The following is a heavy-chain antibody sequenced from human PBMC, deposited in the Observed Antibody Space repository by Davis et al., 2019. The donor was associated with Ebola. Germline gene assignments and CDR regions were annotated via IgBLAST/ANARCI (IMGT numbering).Heavy chain of an antibody. D-gene: IGHD1-14*01. CDR2: ISSSSSYI. Sequence: GESLKISCAASGFTFSDYYMSWIRQAPGKGLEWVSSISSSSSYIYYADSVKGRFTISRDNAKNSLYLQMNSLRAEDTAVYYCARHRAYYYYGMDVWGQGTTVTVSS. CDR1: GFTFSDYY. CDR3: ARHRAYYYYGMDV. J-gene: IGHJ6*02. V-gene: IGHV3-11*06.